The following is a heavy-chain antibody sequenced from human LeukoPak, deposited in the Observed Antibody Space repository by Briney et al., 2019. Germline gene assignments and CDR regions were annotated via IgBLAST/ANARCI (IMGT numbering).Heavy chain of an antibody. CDR1: GYTFTGYY. J-gene: IGHJ6*03. CDR3: ARDPRYCSSTSCYTNYYYMDV. Sequence: ASVKVSCKASGYTFTGYYMHWVRQAPGQGLEWMGWINPNSGGSNYAQKFQGRVTMTRDTSISTAYKELSRLRSDDTAVYYCARDPRYCSSTSCYTNYYYMDVWGKGTTVTVSS. CDR2: INPNSGGS. V-gene: IGHV1-2*02. D-gene: IGHD2-2*02.